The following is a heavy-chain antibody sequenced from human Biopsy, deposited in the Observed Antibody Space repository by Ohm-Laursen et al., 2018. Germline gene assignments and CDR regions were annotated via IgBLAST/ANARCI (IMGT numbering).Heavy chain of an antibody. Sequence: ASVKVSCNASGYTFTTYYIHWVRQAPGQGLEWMGIINPGGNSTAYTQNFQGRVTMTRDTSTTTVYMELSSLRSEDTAVYYCVLASFDYWGQGTLVTVPS. CDR1: GYTFTTYY. V-gene: IGHV1-46*01. CDR2: INPGGNST. CDR3: VLASFDY. J-gene: IGHJ4*02.